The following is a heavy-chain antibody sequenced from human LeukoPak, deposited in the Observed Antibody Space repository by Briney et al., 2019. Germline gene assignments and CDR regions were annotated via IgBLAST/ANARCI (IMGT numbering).Heavy chain of an antibody. CDR3: ARDWEHYYDSSDGMGV. CDR1: GGSISSSSYH. D-gene: IGHD3-22*01. J-gene: IGHJ6*02. V-gene: IGHV4-39*02. CDR2: IYYSGST. Sequence: SETLSLTCTVSGGSISSSSYHWGWIRQPPGKGLEWIGSIYYSGSTYYNPSLKSRVTISVDTSKNQFSLKLSSVTAADTAVYYCARDWEHYYDSSDGMGVWGQGTTVTVSS.